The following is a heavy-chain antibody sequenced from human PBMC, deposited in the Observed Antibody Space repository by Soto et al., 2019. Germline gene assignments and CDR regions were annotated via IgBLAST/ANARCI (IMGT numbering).Heavy chain of an antibody. J-gene: IGHJ3*02. CDR2: TYYGSQWNN. V-gene: IGHV6-1*01. CDR3: AGGWLQGGFHI. D-gene: IGHD5-18*01. CDR1: GDSVSSTSFG. Sequence: PSQTLSLTCAITGDSVSSTSFGWNWIRQSPSRGLEWLGRTYYGSQWNNDYAPSVRSRVTINADTSKNQVSLQLDSVTPDDTAVYYCAGGWLQGGFHIWGQGTMVTVSS.